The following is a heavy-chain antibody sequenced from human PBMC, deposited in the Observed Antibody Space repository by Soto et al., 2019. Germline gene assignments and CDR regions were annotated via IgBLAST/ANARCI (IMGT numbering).Heavy chain of an antibody. CDR1: GGSISSYY. V-gene: IGHV4-59*01. CDR2: IYYSGST. J-gene: IGHJ4*02. CDR3: ASAIVSRVADVYYFDY. Sequence: QVQLQESGPGLVKPSETLSLTCTVSGGSISSYYWSWIRQPPGKGLEWIGYIYYSGSTNYNPSLKRRVTISVDTTKNQFVLKLSSVTAADTAVYYCASAIVSRVADVYYFDYWGQGSLVTVAS. D-gene: IGHD6-19*01.